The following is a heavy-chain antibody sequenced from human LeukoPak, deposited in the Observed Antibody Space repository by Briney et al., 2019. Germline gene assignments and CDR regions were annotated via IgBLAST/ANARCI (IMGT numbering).Heavy chain of an antibody. Sequence: GGSLRLSCAASGFTVSSNYMSWVRQAPGKGLEWVSVIYSGGSTYYADSVKGRFTISRDNSKNTLYLQMNSLRAEDTAVYYCARGRSYCSSTSCYVFDYWGQGTLVTVSS. D-gene: IGHD2-2*01. V-gene: IGHV3-53*01. J-gene: IGHJ4*02. CDR1: GFTVSSNY. CDR2: IYSGGST. CDR3: ARGRSYCSSTSCYVFDY.